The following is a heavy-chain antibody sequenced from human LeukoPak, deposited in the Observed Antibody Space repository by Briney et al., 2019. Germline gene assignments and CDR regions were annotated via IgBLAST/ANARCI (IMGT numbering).Heavy chain of an antibody. D-gene: IGHD6-25*01. J-gene: IGHJ6*02. V-gene: IGHV4-61*09. CDR1: GGNISSGGYY. CDR3: ARQNSGARLNV. CDR2: IYYSGST. Sequence: PSQTLSLTCTVSGGNISSGGYYWSWIRQPPGKGLEWIGHIYYSGSTDYNPSLKSRLTISVDTSKNQFSLQLSSVTAADTAVYFCARQNSGARLNVWGQGTTVTVSS.